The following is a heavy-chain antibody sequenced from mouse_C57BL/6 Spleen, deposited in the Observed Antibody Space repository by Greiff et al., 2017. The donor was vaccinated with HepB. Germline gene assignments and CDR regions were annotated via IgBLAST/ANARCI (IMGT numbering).Heavy chain of an antibody. J-gene: IGHJ4*01. CDR1: GFTFSDYG. Sequence: EVMLVESGGGLVKPGGSLKLSCAASGFTFSDYGMHWVRQAPEKGLEWVAYISSGSSTIYYADTVKGRYTISRDNAKNTLYLQMTSLRSEDTAVYYCASLYGSSAMDYWGQGTSVTVSS. D-gene: IGHD1-1*01. V-gene: IGHV5-17*01. CDR3: ASLYGSSAMDY. CDR2: ISSGSSTI.